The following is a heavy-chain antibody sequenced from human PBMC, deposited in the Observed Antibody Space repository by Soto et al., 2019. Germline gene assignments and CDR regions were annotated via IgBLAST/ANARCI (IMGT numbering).Heavy chain of an antibody. J-gene: IGHJ6*02. V-gene: IGHV4-31*03. CDR2: IYYSGST. CDR3: ARDREYSSSSFTYYYYGMDV. CDR1: GGSISSGGYY. D-gene: IGHD6-6*01. Sequence: SETLSLTRTVSGGSISSGGYYWSWIRQHPGKGLEWIGYIYYSGSTYYNPSLKSRVTISVVTSKNQFFLKLSSVTAADTAVYYCARDREYSSSSFTYYYYGMDVWGQGTTVTVSS.